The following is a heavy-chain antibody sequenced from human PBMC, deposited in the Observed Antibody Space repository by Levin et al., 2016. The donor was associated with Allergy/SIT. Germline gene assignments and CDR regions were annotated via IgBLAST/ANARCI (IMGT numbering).Heavy chain of an antibody. Sequence: SVKVSCKASGGTFSSYAISWVRQAPGQGLEWMGGIIPIFGTTYNAQKFQGRVTITADISTSAAYLELSSLRSEDTAVYYCASGTHEVLMMYNIRYHYYGMDVWGQGTTVTVSS. CDR3: ASGTHEVLMMYNIRYHYYGMDV. J-gene: IGHJ6*02. D-gene: IGHD2-8*01. CDR2: IIPIFGTT. CDR1: GGTFSSYA. V-gene: IGHV1-69*06.